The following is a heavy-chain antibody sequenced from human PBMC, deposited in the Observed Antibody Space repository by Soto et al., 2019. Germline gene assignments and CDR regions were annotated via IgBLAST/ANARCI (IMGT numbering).Heavy chain of an antibody. CDR2: IHHSGNT. CDR3: ARETSFSDTNGYYDEDYFDY. D-gene: IGHD3-22*01. J-gene: IGHJ4*02. V-gene: IGHV4-34*01. CDR1: GGSFTGYY. Sequence: SETLSLTCVVSGGSFTGYYWNWIRQPPGKGLEWVGQIHHSGNTNYNPSLKSRVTMSVDKSKNQFSLKLTSVTAADTAVYYCARETSFSDTNGYYDEDYFDYWGRGTLVTVSS.